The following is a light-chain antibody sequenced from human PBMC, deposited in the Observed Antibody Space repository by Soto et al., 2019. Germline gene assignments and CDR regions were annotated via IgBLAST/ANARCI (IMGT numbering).Light chain of an antibody. CDR3: SSYTSGTTLVV. Sequence: QSALTQPASVSGSPGQSITISCTGTSSDVGGYNYVSWYQHYSGKAPKLMIYEVSNRPSGVSNRFSGSKSGNTASLTISGLQAEDEADYYCSSYTSGTTLVVFGGGTKLTVL. CDR1: SSDVGGYNY. CDR2: EVS. J-gene: IGLJ2*01. V-gene: IGLV2-14*01.